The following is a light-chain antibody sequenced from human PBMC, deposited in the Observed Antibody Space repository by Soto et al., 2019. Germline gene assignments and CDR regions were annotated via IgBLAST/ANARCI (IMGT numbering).Light chain of an antibody. V-gene: IGKV3-11*01. CDR3: QQRSNGPLFT. CDR2: DAS. CDR1: QSVGSN. J-gene: IGKJ3*01. Sequence: EIVLTQSPATLSLSPGERATLSCRASQSVGSNLAWYQQKPGQAPRLLIYDASNRATGIPARFSGNGSGTDFTLTIRSLEPEDFAVYYCQQRSNGPLFTFGPGTKVDI.